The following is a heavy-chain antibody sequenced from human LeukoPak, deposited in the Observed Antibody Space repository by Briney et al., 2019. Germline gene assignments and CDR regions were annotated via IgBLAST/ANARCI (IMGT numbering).Heavy chain of an antibody. CDR3: ARGPGDFDASDI. CDR1: GFTFSSYW. J-gene: IGHJ3*02. Sequence: PGGSLRLSCAASGFTFSSYWMSWVRQAPGKGLEWVAHIKENGNEQYYADSVKGRFTISRDNAKKSLCLHMNSLRAEDTAVYYCARGPGDFDASDIWGQGTMVTVSS. V-gene: IGHV3-7*01. CDR2: IKENGNEQ. D-gene: IGHD1-14*01.